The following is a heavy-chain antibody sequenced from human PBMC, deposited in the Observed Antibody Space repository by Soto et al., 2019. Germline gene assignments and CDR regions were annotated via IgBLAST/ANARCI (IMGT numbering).Heavy chain of an antibody. Sequence: QVQLVRSGAEVKKPGSSVKVSCKASGGTFSSYAISWVRQAPGQGLEWMGGIIPIFGTANYAQKFQGRVTITADESTSTAYMELSSLRSEDTAVYYCARGPYDYVWGSYRPFDYWGQGTLVTVSS. V-gene: IGHV1-69*01. CDR2: IIPIFGTA. J-gene: IGHJ4*02. CDR3: ARGPYDYVWGSYRPFDY. CDR1: GGTFSSYA. D-gene: IGHD3-16*02.